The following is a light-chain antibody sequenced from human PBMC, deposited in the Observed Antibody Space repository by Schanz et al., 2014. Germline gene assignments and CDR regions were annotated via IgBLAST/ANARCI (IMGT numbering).Light chain of an antibody. CDR1: SSDVGGYNY. V-gene: IGLV2-11*01. J-gene: IGLJ1*01. Sequence: QSALTQPRSVSGSPGQSVTISCTGTSSDVGGYNYVSWYQLHPGKAPKLMIYDVSKRPSGVPDRFSGSKSGNTASLTISGLQAEDEADYYCCSYAGSPYVFGTGTKLTVL. CDR3: CSYAGSPYV. CDR2: DVS.